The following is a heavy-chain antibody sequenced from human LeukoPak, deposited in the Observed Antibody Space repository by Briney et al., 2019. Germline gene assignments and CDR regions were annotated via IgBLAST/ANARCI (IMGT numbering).Heavy chain of an antibody. V-gene: IGHV1-2*02. D-gene: IGHD6-6*01. CDR2: INPNSGGT. Sequence: ASVTDSFKASGYTFTDYYMHWVRQAPGQGLEWMGWINPNSGGTNYAQKFQGRVTMTRDTSISTAYMELSRLRSDDTAVYYCARVRGYSSSSGFDYWGQGTLVTVSS. J-gene: IGHJ4*02. CDR1: GYTFTDYY. CDR3: ARVRGYSSSSGFDY.